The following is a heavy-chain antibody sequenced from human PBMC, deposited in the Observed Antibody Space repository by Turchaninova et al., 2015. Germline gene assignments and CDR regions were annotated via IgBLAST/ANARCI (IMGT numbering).Heavy chain of an antibody. CDR3: ARGPLKYCSGGSCYSNYYYYMDV. CDR1: GGTFNHDA. Sequence: VQRVQSGAEVETPGCLGEVSGQGFGGTFNHDASSGGQAPGQGLEWMGGIIPIFGTANYAQKFQGRGTITADESTSTAYMELSSLRSEDTAVYYCARGPLKYCSGGSCYSNYYYYMDVWGKGTTVTVSS. J-gene: IGHJ6*03. CDR2: IIPIFGTA. D-gene: IGHD2-15*01. V-gene: IGHV1-69*01.